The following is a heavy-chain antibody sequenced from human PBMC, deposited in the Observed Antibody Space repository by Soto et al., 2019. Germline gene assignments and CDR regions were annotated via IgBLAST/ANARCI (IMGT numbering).Heavy chain of an antibody. CDR2: ISYDGSNK. D-gene: IGHD6-19*01. V-gene: IGHV3-30*18. CDR3: AKDYSSGLDY. CDR1: GFTFSSYG. J-gene: IGHJ4*02. Sequence: QVQLVESGGGVVQPGRSLRLSCAASGFTFSSYGMHWVRQAPGKGLEWVAVISYDGSNKYYADSVKGRFTISRDNSKNTLYLQMNSLRAEDTAVYYCAKDYSSGLDYWGQGTLVTVSS.